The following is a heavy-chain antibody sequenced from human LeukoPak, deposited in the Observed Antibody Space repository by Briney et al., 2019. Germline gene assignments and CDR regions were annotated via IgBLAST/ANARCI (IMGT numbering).Heavy chain of an antibody. CDR2: IYSGGTT. CDR1: GFSVSSNY. D-gene: IGHD4-17*01. J-gene: IGHJ4*02. V-gene: IGHV3-66*02. Sequence: PGGSLRLSCAASGFSVSSNYMTWVRQAPGKGLEWVSVIYSGGTTYYAGSVKGRFTISRDNSKSTLHLQMNNLRAEDTAVYYCARDDLLTTVDYWGQGTLVTVSS. CDR3: ARDDLLTTVDY.